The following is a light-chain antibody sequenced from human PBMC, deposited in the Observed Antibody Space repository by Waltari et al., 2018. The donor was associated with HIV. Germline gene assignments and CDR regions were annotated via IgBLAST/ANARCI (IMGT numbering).Light chain of an antibody. CDR3: CSYAGSSTPV. CDR1: SSDVGSYNL. V-gene: IGLV2-23*02. J-gene: IGLJ2*01. Sequence: QSALTQPASVSGSPGQSLTISCTGTSSDVGSYNLVSWYQQHPGKAPKLMIYEVSKRPAGVFNRCSGSKSCNTASLTISGLQAEDEADYYGCSYAGSSTPVFGGGTKLTVL. CDR2: EVS.